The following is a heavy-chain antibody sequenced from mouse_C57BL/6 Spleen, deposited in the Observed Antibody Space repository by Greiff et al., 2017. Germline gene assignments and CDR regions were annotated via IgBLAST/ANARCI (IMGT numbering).Heavy chain of an antibody. D-gene: IGHD2-5*01. J-gene: IGHJ3*01. CDR1: GYTFTDYE. V-gene: IGHV1-15*01. CDR3: TRSRSNSAWFAY. CDR2: IAPETGGT. Sequence: VQLVESGAELVRPGASVTLSCKASGYTFTDYEMHWVKQTPVHGLEWIGAIAPETGGTAYNQKFKGKAILTADKSSSTAYMELRSLTSEDSAVYYCTRSRSNSAWFAYWGQGTLVTVSA.